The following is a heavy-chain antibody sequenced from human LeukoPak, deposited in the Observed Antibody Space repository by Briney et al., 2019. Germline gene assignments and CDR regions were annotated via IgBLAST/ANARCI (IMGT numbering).Heavy chain of an antibody. Sequence: GGSLRLSCAASGFTFSSYSMNWVRQAPGKGLEWVSSISSSSSYIYYADSVKGRFTISRDNAKNSLYLQMNSLRAEDTAVYYCVRDGTYDSSLPYYFDYWGQGTLVTVSS. CDR1: GFTFSSYS. CDR2: ISSSSSYI. CDR3: VRDGTYDSSLPYYFDY. D-gene: IGHD3-22*01. J-gene: IGHJ4*02. V-gene: IGHV3-21*01.